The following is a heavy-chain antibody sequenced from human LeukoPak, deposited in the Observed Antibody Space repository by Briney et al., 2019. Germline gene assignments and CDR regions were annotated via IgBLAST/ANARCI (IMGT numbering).Heavy chain of an antibody. J-gene: IGHJ6*02. Sequence: ASVKVSCKASGYTFTSYDINWVRQATGQGLEWMGWMNPNSGNTGYAQKFQGRVTITRNTSISTAYMELSSLRSEDTAVYYCAKEMSIAAAGHKPYYYYYGMDVWGQGTTVTVSS. V-gene: IGHV1-8*03. CDR1: GYTFTSYD. CDR3: AKEMSIAAAGHKPYYYYYGMDV. D-gene: IGHD6-13*01. CDR2: MNPNSGNT.